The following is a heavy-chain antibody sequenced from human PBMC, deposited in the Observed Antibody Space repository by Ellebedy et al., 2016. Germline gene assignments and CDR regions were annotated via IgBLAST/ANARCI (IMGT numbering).Heavy chain of an antibody. CDR2: IRSKAYGGTT. V-gene: IGHV3-49*03. D-gene: IGHD3-22*01. CDR1: GFPFDDYA. Sequence: GGSLRLSCTASGFPFDDYAMSWFRQAPGKGLEWVAFIRSKAYGGTTEYAAFVKGRFTISRDDSTSVAYLQMDSLKTEDTAVYFCTRVVPHYYDSSGFYSSFDYWGQGTLVTVSS. CDR3: TRVVPHYYDSSGFYSSFDY. J-gene: IGHJ4*02.